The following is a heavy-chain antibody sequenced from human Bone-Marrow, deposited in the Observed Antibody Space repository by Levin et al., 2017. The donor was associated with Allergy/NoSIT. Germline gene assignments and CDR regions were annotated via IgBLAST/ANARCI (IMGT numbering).Heavy chain of an antibody. CDR1: GGSISSYY. CDR2: IYYSGST. J-gene: IGHJ4*02. CDR3: ARGPPGPTTIIAAAGPFDY. D-gene: IGHD6-13*01. Sequence: SQTLSLTCTVSGGSISSYYWSWIRQPPGKGLEWIGYIYYSGSTNYNPSLKSRVTISVDTSKNQFSLKLSSVTAADTAVYYCARGPPGPTTIIAAAGPFDYWGQGTLVTVSS. V-gene: IGHV4-59*01.